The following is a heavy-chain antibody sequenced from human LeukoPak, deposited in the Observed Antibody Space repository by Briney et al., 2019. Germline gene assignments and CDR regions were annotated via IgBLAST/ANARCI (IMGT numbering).Heavy chain of an antibody. V-gene: IGHV1-2*02. J-gene: IGHJ5*02. CDR1: GYTFTGHY. CDR3: ARDAESLITLNRGVIVNWFDP. CDR2: INPNSGGT. D-gene: IGHD3-10*01. Sequence: GASVKVSCKASGYTFTGHYMHWVRQAPGQGPEWMGWINPNSGGTRYAQKFQGRVTMTRDTSISTAYMELTRLRSDDTAVYYCARDAESLITLNRGVIVNWFDPWGQGTLATVSS.